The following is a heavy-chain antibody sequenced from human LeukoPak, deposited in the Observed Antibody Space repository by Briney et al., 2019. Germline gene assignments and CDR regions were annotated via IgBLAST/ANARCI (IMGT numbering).Heavy chain of an antibody. V-gene: IGHV1-8*01. J-gene: IGHJ4*02. CDR3: ARGRWEFPFDY. CDR1: GYTFTKYG. CDR2: MNPNSGNT. Sequence: ASVKVSCKASGYTFTKYGVYWVRQATGQGLEWMGWMNPNSGNTGYAQKFQGRVTMTRNTSISTAYMELSSLRSEDTAVYYCARGRWEFPFDYWGQGTLVTVSS. D-gene: IGHD1-26*01.